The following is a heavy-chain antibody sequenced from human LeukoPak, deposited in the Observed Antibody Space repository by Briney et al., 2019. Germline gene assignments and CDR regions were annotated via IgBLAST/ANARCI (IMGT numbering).Heavy chain of an antibody. J-gene: IGHJ4*02. CDR2: MNFNSGNT. D-gene: IGHD6-19*01. V-gene: IGHV1-8*01. CDR1: GHTLTSYD. Sequence: ASVKVSCKTSGHTLTSYDINWVRQATGQGLEWMGWMNFNSGNTGYAQKFQGRVTMTRSTSMSTAYMELSSLTSDDTAVYYCARSGGYWPFDYWGQGTLVTVSS. CDR3: ARSGGYWPFDY.